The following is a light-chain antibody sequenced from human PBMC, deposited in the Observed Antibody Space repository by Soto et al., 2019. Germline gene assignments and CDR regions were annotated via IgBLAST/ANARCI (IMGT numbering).Light chain of an antibody. CDR1: QVISTS. CDR3: QQLFDPPIT. CDR2: AAS. V-gene: IGKV1-9*01. J-gene: IGKJ5*01. Sequence: DIQLTQSPSVLSPSIGESVTITCRASQVISTSLAWYQVKPGKAPKLLIYAASTLESGVPSRFSATVSGTEFSLTISSLQPEDFATYYCQQLFDPPITFGQGTRLEI.